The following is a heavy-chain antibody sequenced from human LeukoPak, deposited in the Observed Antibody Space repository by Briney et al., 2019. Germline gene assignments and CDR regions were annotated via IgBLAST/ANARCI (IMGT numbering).Heavy chain of an antibody. CDR3: ARDSRAHYYGSGSYSPFDY. Sequence: EASVKVSCKASGGTFSSYAISWVRQAPGQGLEWMGGIIPIFGTANYAQKFQGRVTMTRDTSTSTVYMELSSLRSEDTAVYYCARDSRAHYYGSGSYSPFDYWGQGTLVTVSS. CDR1: GGTFSSYA. D-gene: IGHD3-10*01. CDR2: IIPIFGTA. V-gene: IGHV1-69*05. J-gene: IGHJ4*02.